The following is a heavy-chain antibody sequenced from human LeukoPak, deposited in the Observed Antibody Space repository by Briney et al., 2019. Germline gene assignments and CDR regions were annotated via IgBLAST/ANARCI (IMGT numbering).Heavy chain of an antibody. D-gene: IGHD3-10*01. J-gene: IGHJ6*02. CDR1: GFTVSSNY. V-gene: IGHV3-66*01. Sequence: GGSLTLSCAASGFTVSSNYMSWVRPAPGKGLKWVSVIYSGGSTYYADSVKGRFTISRDSSKNTLYLQMNNPRAADTAVYYCARTPITMVRGAKGYYYGMDVWGQGTTVTVSS. CDR2: IYSGGST. CDR3: ARTPITMVRGAKGYYYGMDV.